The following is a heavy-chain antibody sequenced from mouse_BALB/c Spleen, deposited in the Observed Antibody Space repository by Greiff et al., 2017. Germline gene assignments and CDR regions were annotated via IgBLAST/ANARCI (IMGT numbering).Heavy chain of an antibody. CDR1: GFTFSSFG. Sequence: EVQLVESGGGLVQPGGSRKLSCAASGFTFSSFGMHWVRQAPEKGLEWVAYISSGSSTIYYAATVKGRFTISRDNPKNTLFLQITSLRSEDTAMEYFAKGYYGNLDWYFDVWGEGTAVTVSA. CDR3: AKGYYGNLDWYFDV. CDR2: ISSGSSTI. D-gene: IGHD2-1*01. J-gene: IGHJ1*01. V-gene: IGHV5-17*02.